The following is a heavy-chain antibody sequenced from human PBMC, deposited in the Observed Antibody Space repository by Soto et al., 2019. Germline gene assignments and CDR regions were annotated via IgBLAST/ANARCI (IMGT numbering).Heavy chain of an antibody. CDR2: ISFDGINK. Sequence: QVQLVESGGGVVQPEKSLRLSCAASGFTFSSHGMHWVRQAPGKGLEWVAVISFDGINKYYADSVKGRFTISRDNSKNTLYLQMNSVRAEDTAVYYCASRVPHGTYGAPYFQHWGQGTLVTVS. CDR3: ASRVPHGTYGAPYFQH. J-gene: IGHJ1*01. V-gene: IGHV3-30*03. D-gene: IGHD1-26*01. CDR1: GFTFSSHG.